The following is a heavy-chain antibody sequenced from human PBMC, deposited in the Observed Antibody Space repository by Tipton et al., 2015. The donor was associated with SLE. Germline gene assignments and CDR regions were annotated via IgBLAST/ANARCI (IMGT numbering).Heavy chain of an antibody. CDR3: AARYYDYIWAGSRKYFFDY. CDR1: GYSISTGFY. CDR2: VYPSGDT. Sequence: TLSLTCTVSGYSISTGFYWGWIRQPPGKGLEWIGHVYPSGDTDCNPSLRSRLTISQDTPKNQFSLKLNSVTATDTAVYFCAARYYDYIWAGSRKYFFDYWGQGALVTVSS. J-gene: IGHJ4*02. V-gene: IGHV4-38-2*02. D-gene: IGHD3-16*01.